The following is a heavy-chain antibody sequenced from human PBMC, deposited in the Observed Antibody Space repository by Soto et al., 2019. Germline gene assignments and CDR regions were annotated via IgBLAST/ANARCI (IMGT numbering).Heavy chain of an antibody. Sequence: QVLWVESGGGVVQPGESLRLSCAASGFDFSSFAMQWVRQAPGKGLEWVTTISYDGSNEYYGDSVKGRFTISRDNSKNTLHLQMNSLRIDHPGIYYCASVLDYWGQGTLVTVSS. J-gene: IGHJ4*02. CDR3: ASVLDY. CDR1: GFDFSSFA. V-gene: IGHV3-30*03. CDR2: ISYDGSNE.